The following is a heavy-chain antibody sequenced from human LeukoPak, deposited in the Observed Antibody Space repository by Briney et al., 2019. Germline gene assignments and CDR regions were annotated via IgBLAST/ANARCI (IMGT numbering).Heavy chain of an antibody. CDR1: GGSISSSSYY. V-gene: IGHV4-39*07. Sequence: PSETLSLTCTVSGGSISSSSYYWSWIRQPPGKGLEWIGEINHSGSTNYNPSLKSRVTISVDTSKNQFSLKLSSVTAADTAVYYCARAINGLLWFGEIYHKFDYWGQGTLVTVSS. CDR2: INHSGST. D-gene: IGHD3-10*01. CDR3: ARAINGLLWFGEIYHKFDY. J-gene: IGHJ4*02.